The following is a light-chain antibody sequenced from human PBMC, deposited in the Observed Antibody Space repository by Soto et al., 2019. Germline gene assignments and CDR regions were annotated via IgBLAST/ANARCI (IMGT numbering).Light chain of an antibody. V-gene: IGLV2-23*02. CDR1: SSDVGSYNF. J-gene: IGLJ1*01. Sequence: QSALTQPASVSGSPGQSITISCTGTSSDVGSYNFVSWYQQHPDKAPKLMIYEVNKRPSGVSNHFSGSKSGNTASLTISGLQAEDEADYYCCSYAGRNNYIFGSGTKLTVL. CDR2: EVN. CDR3: CSYAGRNNYI.